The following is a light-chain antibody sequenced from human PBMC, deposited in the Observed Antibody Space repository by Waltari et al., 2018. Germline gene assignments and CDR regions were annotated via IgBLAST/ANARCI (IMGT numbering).Light chain of an antibody. CDR3: QSYDLSFSGRV. CDR2: ANN. Sequence: SCTGSSSNIGAPYDVAWYQQLPGKAPTLLISANNNRPSGVPDRFSGSKSGTSPSLSIPGIRAEDEGDYFCQSYDLSFSGRVFGGGTKLPVL. J-gene: IGLJ3*02. V-gene: IGLV1-40*01. CDR1: SSNIGAPYD.